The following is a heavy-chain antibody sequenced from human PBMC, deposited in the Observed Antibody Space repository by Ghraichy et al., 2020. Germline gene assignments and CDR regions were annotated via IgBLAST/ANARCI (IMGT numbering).Heavy chain of an antibody. CDR1: GGSISSSSYY. CDR2: IYYSGST. D-gene: IGHD1-26*01. Sequence: SETLSLTCTVSGGSISSSSYYWGWIRQPPGKGLEWIGSIYYSGSTYYNPSLKSRVTISVDTSKNQFSLKLSSVTAADTAVYYCASIVGAEYYFDYWGQGTLVTVSS. V-gene: IGHV4-39*01. CDR3: ASIVGAEYYFDY. J-gene: IGHJ4*02.